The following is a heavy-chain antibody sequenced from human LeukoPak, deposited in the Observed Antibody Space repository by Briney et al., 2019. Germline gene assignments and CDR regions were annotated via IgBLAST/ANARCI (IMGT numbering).Heavy chain of an antibody. V-gene: IGHV7-4-1*02. Sequence: GASVKVSCKASGYTFTTYAMNWVRQAPGQGLEWMGWINTNTGNPTYAQGFTGRFLFSLDTSVNTAYLQISSLKAEDTAVYYCAREVEMATIPFAYWGQGTLVTVSS. CDR1: GYTFTTYA. CDR2: INTNTGNP. CDR3: AREVEMATIPFAY. J-gene: IGHJ4*02. D-gene: IGHD5-24*01.